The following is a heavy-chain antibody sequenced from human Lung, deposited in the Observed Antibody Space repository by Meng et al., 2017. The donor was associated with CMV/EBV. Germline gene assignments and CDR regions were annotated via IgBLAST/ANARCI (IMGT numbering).Heavy chain of an antibody. J-gene: IGHJ3*02. Sequence: GESXKISCAASGFTFSSYAMHWVRQAPGKGLEWVAVISYDGSNKYYADSVKGRFTISRDNSKNTLYLQMNSLRAEDTAVYYCARGGYSSSSGAFDIWGERTXVTVSS. V-gene: IGHV3-30-3*01. CDR3: ARGGYSSSSGAFDI. D-gene: IGHD6-6*01. CDR1: GFTFSSYA. CDR2: ISYDGSNK.